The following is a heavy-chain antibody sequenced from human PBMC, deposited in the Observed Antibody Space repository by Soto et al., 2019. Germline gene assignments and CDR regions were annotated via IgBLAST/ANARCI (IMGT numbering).Heavy chain of an antibody. CDR2: INSDGGST. CDR3: ARDDSGTYVY. Sequence: EVQLVESGGGLVQPGGSLRLSCAASGFTFSSYWMHWVRQAPGKGLVWVSRINSDGGSTSYADSVKGRFTISRDNAENTLYLQMISLRVEDTAIYYCARDDSGTYVYWGQGTLVTVSS. V-gene: IGHV3-74*01. D-gene: IGHD1-26*01. CDR1: GFTFSSYW. J-gene: IGHJ4*02.